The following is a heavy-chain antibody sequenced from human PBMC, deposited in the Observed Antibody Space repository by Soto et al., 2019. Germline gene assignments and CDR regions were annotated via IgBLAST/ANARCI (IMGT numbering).Heavy chain of an antibody. J-gene: IGHJ4*02. D-gene: IGHD3-16*01. Sequence: LSLPCTVSGGSLSPFYWSWVRQPPGKGLEWIGYLYYSDNTNYNPSLKSRVTISVDASKNQVSLRLTSVTAADTAVYYCARVGGVAARTFDYWGQGTVVTVSS. CDR1: GGSLSPFY. CDR3: ARVGGVAARTFDY. V-gene: IGHV4-59*01. CDR2: LYYSDNT.